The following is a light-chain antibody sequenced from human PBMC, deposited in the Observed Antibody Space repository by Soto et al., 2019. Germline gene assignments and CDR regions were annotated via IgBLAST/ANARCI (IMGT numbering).Light chain of an antibody. Sequence: QSALTQPASVSGSPGRSITISRTGTRSHVGYYNYVSWYQQHPGKAPTLMIYDVRNRPSGVSNRFSGSKSGNTASLTISGVQDEDEADYYCSSYTSSSTYVFGTGTKLTVL. CDR3: SSYTSSSTYV. CDR1: RSHVGYYNY. J-gene: IGLJ1*01. CDR2: DVR. V-gene: IGLV2-14*03.